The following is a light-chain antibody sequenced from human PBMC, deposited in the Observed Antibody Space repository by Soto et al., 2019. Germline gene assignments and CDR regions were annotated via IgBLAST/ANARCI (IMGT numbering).Light chain of an antibody. J-gene: IGLJ1*01. CDR3: SSYTSSSTRV. CDR1: SSDVGGYNY. Sequence: QSALTQPASVSGSPGQSITISCTGTSSDVGGYNYVSWYQQHPGKAPKLMIYEVSNRPSGVSNRFSGSKSGNTASLTISGLKAEDEADYYCSSYTSSSTRVFGNGPKLTVL. CDR2: EVS. V-gene: IGLV2-14*01.